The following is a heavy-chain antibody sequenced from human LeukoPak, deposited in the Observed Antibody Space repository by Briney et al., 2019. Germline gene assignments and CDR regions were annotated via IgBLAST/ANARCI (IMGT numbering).Heavy chain of an antibody. CDR1: GFTFSSYA. J-gene: IGHJ4*02. D-gene: IGHD2-15*01. Sequence: PGGSLRLSCAASGFTFSSYAMSWVRQAPGKGLEWVSAISGSGGSTYYADSVKGRFTISRDNSKNTLYLQMNSLRAEDTAVYYCAKHCVGYCSSGNDYWGQGTLVTVSS. CDR2: ISGSGGST. V-gene: IGHV3-23*01. CDR3: AKHCVGYCSSGNDY.